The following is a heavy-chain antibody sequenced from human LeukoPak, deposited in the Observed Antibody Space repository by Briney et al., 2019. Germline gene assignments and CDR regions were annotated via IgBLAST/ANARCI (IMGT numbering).Heavy chain of an antibody. J-gene: IGHJ4*02. CDR2: IKSKTDGGAT. D-gene: IGHD3-10*01. V-gene: IGHV3-15*01. Sequence: GGSLRLSCAASGFTFTNAWMSWVRQAPGKGLEWVGRIKSKTDGGATEYAAPVKGRFTISRDDSKNTLYLQINSLKTEDTAVYYCTTVGLGEYHFDCWGQGTQVTVSS. CDR1: GFTFTNAW. CDR3: TTVGLGEYHFDC.